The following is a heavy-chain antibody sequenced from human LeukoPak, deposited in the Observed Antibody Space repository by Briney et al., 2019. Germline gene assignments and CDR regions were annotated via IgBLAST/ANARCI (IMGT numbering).Heavy chain of an antibody. J-gene: IGHJ4*01. CDR1: GYSISSGYY. CDR2: IYLSGST. V-gene: IGHV4-38-2*01. Sequence: SETLPLTCAVSGYSISSGYYCGWIRQPPGKGLEWVGSIYLSGSTYYNPSRKSRVSISVDTTKSRFSLRLSSVTAADTAVYYCASTDFWSGFLFNNWGQGTLVTVSS. D-gene: IGHD3-3*01. CDR3: ASTDFWSGFLFNN.